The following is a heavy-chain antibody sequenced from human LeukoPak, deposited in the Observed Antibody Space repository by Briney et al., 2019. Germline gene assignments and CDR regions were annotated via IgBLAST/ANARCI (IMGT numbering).Heavy chain of an antibody. V-gene: IGHV3-11*01. CDR2: VSQSGTTI. CDR1: GFTFSDYY. J-gene: IGHJ4*02. Sequence: GGSLRLSCAASGFTFSDYYMSWVRQAPGKGLEWVSYVSQSGTTIYFADSVKGRFTISRDNGKNSLYLRMNSLRAEDTAVYYCARDPGVTSHWGQGTLVTVSS. D-gene: IGHD4-23*01. CDR3: ARDPGVTSH.